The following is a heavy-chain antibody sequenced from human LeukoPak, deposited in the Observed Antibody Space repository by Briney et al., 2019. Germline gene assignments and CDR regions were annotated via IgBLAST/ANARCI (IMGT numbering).Heavy chain of an antibody. CDR2: MNPNSGGT. V-gene: IGHV1-2*02. CDR3: ARARRLYCSSTSCPNWFDP. J-gene: IGHJ5*02. D-gene: IGHD2-2*01. Sequence: ASVKVSCKASGYTFTNYDIKWVRQATGQGLEWMGWMNPNSGGTNYAQKFQGRVTMTRDTSISTAYMELSRLRSDDTAVYYCARARRLYCSSTSCPNWFDPWGQGTLVTVSS. CDR1: GYTFTNYD.